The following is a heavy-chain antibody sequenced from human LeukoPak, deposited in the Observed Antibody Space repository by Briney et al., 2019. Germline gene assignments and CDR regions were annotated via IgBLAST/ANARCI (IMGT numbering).Heavy chain of an antibody. CDR1: GYSFTSYW. D-gene: IGHD5-18*01. CDR3: ARQTAMGRSGDY. V-gene: IGHV5-51*01. Sequence: GESLKISCKSSGYSFTSYWIVWVRQMPGKGLEWMGIIDPSDSETRYTPSFQGQVTISVDKSLTPADLQWNSLKASDTDMYYCARQTAMGRSGDYWGQGTLVTVSS. J-gene: IGHJ4*02. CDR2: IDPSDSET.